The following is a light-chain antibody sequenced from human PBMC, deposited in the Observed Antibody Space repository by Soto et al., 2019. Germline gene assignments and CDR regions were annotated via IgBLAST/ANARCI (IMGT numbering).Light chain of an antibody. CDR1: ESIRNNY. Sequence: EIVLTQSPGTLSLSPGERATLSCRASESIRNNYLAWYQQIPGQPPRVLIHDASTRSTGTPDRFSGSGSGTDFTLTISRLEPEDFAVYYCQQYNSYPNTFGQGTKLEI. V-gene: IGKV3-20*01. CDR2: DAS. CDR3: QQYNSYPNT. J-gene: IGKJ2*01.